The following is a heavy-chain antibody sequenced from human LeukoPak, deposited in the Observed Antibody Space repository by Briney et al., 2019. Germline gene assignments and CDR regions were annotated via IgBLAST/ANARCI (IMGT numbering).Heavy chain of an antibody. J-gene: IGHJ4*02. CDR2: ISGSGGST. D-gene: IGHD3-22*01. V-gene: IGHV3-23*01. Sequence: GGSLRLSCAASGFTFSSYAMSWVRQAPGKGLEWVSAISGSGGSTYYADSVKGRFTISRDNSKNTLYLQMNSLRAEDTAVYYCAKGGYYDSSGYYLPKPFDYWGQGTLVTVSS. CDR3: AKGGYYDSSGYYLPKPFDY. CDR1: GFTFSSYA.